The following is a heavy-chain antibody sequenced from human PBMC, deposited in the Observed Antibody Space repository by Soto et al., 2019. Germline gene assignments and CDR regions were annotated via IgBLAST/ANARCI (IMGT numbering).Heavy chain of an antibody. V-gene: IGHV1-24*01. D-gene: IGHD2-2*01. J-gene: IGHJ6*02. CDR1: GYTLTELS. CDR2: FDPEDGET. Sequence: GASVKVSCKVSGYTLTELSMHWVRHAPEKGPEWMGGFDPEDGETIYAQKLQGRVTMTEDTSTDTAYMERRSLRSEDTSVYYCATGAKYELQNYSYYGMDVWGQGTTVTVSS. CDR3: ATGAKYELQNYSYYGMDV.